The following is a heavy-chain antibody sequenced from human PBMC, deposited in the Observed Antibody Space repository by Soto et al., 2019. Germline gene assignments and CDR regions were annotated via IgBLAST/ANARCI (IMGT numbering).Heavy chain of an antibody. CDR3: ARGDSSGYYYPPFDY. CDR1: GGSISSGDYY. Sequence: SETLSLTCTVSGGSISSGDYYWSWIRQPPGKGLEWIGYIYYSGSTYYNPSLKRRVTISVDTSKNQFSLKLSSVTAADTAVYYCARGDSSGYYYPPFDYWGQGTLVTVSS. V-gene: IGHV4-30-4*01. D-gene: IGHD3-22*01. CDR2: IYYSGST. J-gene: IGHJ4*02.